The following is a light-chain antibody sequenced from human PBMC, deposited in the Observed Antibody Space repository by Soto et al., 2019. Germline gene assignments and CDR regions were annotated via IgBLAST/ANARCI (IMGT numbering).Light chain of an antibody. J-gene: IGKJ5*01. CDR1: QSVSSN. V-gene: IGKV3-15*01. Sequence: EIVMTQSPATLSVSPGERATLSCRASQSVSSNLAWYQQKPGQAPRLLIYGASTRATGIPARFSGSGSGTEFTLTISSLKFEDFAVYYCQQYNNWFLIPFGQGTRLEIK. CDR2: GAS. CDR3: QQYNNWFLIP.